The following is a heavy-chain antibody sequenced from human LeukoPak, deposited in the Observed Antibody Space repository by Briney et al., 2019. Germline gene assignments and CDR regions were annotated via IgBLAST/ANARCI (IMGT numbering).Heavy chain of an antibody. CDR1: GCTFTSYD. D-gene: IGHD6-6*01. J-gene: IGHJ4*02. CDR3: ARGLAYSSSSPFDY. V-gene: IGHV1-8*03. Sequence: ASVKVSCKASGCTFTSYDINWVRQATGQGLEWMGWMNPNSGNTGYAQKFQGRVTITRNTSISTAYMELSSLRSEDTAVYYCARGLAYSSSSPFDYWGQGTLVTVSS. CDR2: MNPNSGNT.